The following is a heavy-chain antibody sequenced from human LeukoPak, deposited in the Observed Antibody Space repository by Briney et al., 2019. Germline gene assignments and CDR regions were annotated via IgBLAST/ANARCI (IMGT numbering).Heavy chain of an antibody. CDR2: INHSGST. Sequence: SETLSLTCAVYGGSFSGYYWSWVRQPPGKGLEWIGEINHSGSTNYNPSLKSRVTISVDTSKNQFSLKLSSVTAADTAVYYCARLRLRYFDWLGFPFDPWGKGTLVTVSS. J-gene: IGHJ5*02. CDR1: GGSFSGYY. D-gene: IGHD3-9*01. V-gene: IGHV4-34*01. CDR3: ARLRLRYFDWLGFPFDP.